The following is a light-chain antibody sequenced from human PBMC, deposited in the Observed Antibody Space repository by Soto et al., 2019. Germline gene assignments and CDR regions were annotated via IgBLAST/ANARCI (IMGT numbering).Light chain of an antibody. CDR2: EIS. Sequence: QSALTQPPSASGSPGRTVTLSCTGTSSDVGGYNYVSWYQQHPGKAPKLMIYEISTRPSGVPDRFSGSKSGNTASLTVSGRQAEVGAAYYCGSYGGSNNVLFGGG. CDR3: GSYGGSNNVL. J-gene: IGLJ2*01. V-gene: IGLV2-8*01. CDR1: SSDVGGYNY.